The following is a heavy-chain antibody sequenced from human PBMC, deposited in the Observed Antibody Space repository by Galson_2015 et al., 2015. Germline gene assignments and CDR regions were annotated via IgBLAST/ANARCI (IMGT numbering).Heavy chain of an antibody. D-gene: IGHD1-1*01. CDR1: GFTFSSYG. Sequence: SLRLSCAASGFTFSSYGMHWVRQAPGKGLEWVAVIWYDGSNKYYADSVKGRFTISRDNSKNTLYLQMNSLGAEDTAVYYCAGGGLRGSVHAYDYWGQGTLVSVSS. V-gene: IGHV3-33*01. CDR3: AGGGLRGSVHAYDY. CDR2: IWYDGSNK. J-gene: IGHJ4*02.